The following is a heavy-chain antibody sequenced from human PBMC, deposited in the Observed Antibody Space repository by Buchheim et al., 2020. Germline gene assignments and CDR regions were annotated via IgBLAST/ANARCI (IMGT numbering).Heavy chain of an antibody. CDR1: GYSFTTYW. D-gene: IGHD2-8*01. Sequence: EVQLVQSGAEVKRPGESLKISCKGSGYSFTTYWIGWVRQMPEKGLEWMRMIYPGDSDIRYSPSFQGQVTISADKSFSTAYLQWSSLKASDSAMYYCARSFGYCTDGVCRLFDYWGQGT. V-gene: IGHV5-51*01. CDR2: IYPGDSDI. J-gene: IGHJ4*02. CDR3: ARSFGYCTDGVCRLFDY.